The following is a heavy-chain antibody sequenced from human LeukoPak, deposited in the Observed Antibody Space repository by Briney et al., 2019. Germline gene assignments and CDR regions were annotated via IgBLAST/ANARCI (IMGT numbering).Heavy chain of an antibody. Sequence: GGSLRLSCAASGYPFSTYGMGWVRQAPGKGLEWFSAISGSGDNTYYADSVKGRFTISRDEFKTTLYLQMNSLRAEDTAVYYCARSVGATMRKNLYFDYWGQGTLVTVSS. CDR1: GYPFSTYG. CDR2: ISGSGDNT. V-gene: IGHV3-23*01. D-gene: IGHD1-26*01. CDR3: ARSVGATMRKNLYFDY. J-gene: IGHJ4*02.